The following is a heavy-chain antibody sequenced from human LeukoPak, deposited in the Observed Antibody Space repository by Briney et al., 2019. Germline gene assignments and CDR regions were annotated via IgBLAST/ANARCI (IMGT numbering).Heavy chain of an antibody. V-gene: IGHV1-2*02. J-gene: IGHJ4*02. Sequence: ASVKVSYKASGYTFTGYYMNWVRQAPGQGLEWMGWVNPNSGDTNYAQKFQGRVTMTRDTSITTAYMELSRLRSDDTAVYYCARAYSESYPYFDYWGQGTLVTVSS. D-gene: IGHD1-26*01. CDR3: ARAYSESYPYFDY. CDR1: GYTFTGYY. CDR2: VNPNSGDT.